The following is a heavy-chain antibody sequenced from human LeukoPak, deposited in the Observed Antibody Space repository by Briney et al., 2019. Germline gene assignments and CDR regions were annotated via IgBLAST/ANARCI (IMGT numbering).Heavy chain of an antibody. D-gene: IGHD3-9*01. Sequence: GGSLRLSCAASGFTFSAYWMTWVRQAPGKGLEWVANINEGGNSKYYVDSVRGRFTISRDKTKDLLHLQMNSLRAEDTAVYYCAKDYDISYWGQGILVTVSS. CDR1: GFTFSAYW. CDR3: AKDYDISY. V-gene: IGHV3-7*01. CDR2: INEGGNSK. J-gene: IGHJ4*02.